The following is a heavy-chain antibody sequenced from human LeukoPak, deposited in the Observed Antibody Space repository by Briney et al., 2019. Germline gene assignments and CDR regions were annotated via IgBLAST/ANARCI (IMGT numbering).Heavy chain of an antibody. CDR2: IKQDGSEK. Sequence: PGGSLRLSCEASGFTFSSYWMSWVRQAPGKGLEWVANIKQDGSEKYYVDSVKGRFTISRDNAKNSLYLQMNSLRAEDTAVYYCARDNEHYDYVWGSYRRRGCFDYWGQGTLVTVSS. J-gene: IGHJ4*02. D-gene: IGHD3-16*02. CDR1: GFTFSSYW. CDR3: ARDNEHYDYVWGSYRRRGCFDY. V-gene: IGHV3-7*01.